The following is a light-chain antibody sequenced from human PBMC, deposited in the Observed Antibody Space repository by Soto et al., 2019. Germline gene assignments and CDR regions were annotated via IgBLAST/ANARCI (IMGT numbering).Light chain of an antibody. J-gene: IGKJ3*01. V-gene: IGKV3-15*01. Sequence: EIVMTQSPATLSVSPGERATLSCRASQSVSSNLAWYQQKPGQAPRLLIYGASTRATGIPARFSGSGSGTEFTLTISILQSEDFAVYYCQQYNNWPFTFGPGTQVDIK. CDR1: QSVSSN. CDR3: QQYNNWPFT. CDR2: GAS.